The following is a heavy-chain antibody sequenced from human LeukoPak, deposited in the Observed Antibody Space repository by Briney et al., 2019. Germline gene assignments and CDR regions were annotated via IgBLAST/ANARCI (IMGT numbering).Heavy chain of an antibody. Sequence: SETLSLTRTVSGGSISIYYWSWIRQPPGKGLEWIGYIDHSGSANYNPSLKSRVTMSVDTSKNQFSLKLSSVTAADTAVYYCARYMSYYMDVWGKGTTVTVSS. V-gene: IGHV4-59*12. CDR1: GGSISIYY. CDR3: ARYMSYYMDV. CDR2: IDHSGSA. D-gene: IGHD3-16*01. J-gene: IGHJ6*03.